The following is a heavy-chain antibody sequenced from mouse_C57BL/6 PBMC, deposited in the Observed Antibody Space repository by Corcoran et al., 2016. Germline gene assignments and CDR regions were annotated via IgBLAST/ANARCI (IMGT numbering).Heavy chain of an antibody. D-gene: IGHD2-5*01. CDR3: AYSNLFAY. J-gene: IGHJ3*01. CDR2: IYPGSGNT. V-gene: IGHV1-76*01. CDR1: GYTFTDYY. Sequence: QVQLKQSGAELVRPGASVKVSCKASGYTFTDYYINWVKQRPGQGLEWIARIYPGSGNTYYNEKFKGKATLTAEKSSSTASMQLSSLTSEDSAVYVCAYSNLFAYWGQGTLVTVSA.